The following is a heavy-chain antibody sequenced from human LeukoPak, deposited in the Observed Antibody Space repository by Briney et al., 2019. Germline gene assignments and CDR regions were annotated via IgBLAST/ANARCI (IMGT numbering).Heavy chain of an antibody. CDR3: ARDQCTHGVCYIDY. J-gene: IGHJ4*02. CDR1: GFTFTTYG. CDR2: ILHDGSKE. V-gene: IGHV3-33*01. D-gene: IGHD2-8*01. Sequence: GGSLRLSCAALGFTFTTYGFHWVRQAPGKGLEGVAVILHDGSKEYYADSVKGRFTFSRDNSKNTLYLQVNSLRAEDTAIYYCARDQCTHGVCYIDYWGQGALVTVSS.